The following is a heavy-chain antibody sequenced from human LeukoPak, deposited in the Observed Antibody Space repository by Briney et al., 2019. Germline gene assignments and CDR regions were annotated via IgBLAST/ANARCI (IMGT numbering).Heavy chain of an antibody. CDR2: IYSGGST. Sequence: PGGSLRLSCAASGFTVSSNYMSWVRQAPGKGLEWVSVIYSGGSTYYADSVKGRFTISRDNSKNTLYLQMSSLRAEDTAVYYCARAATFYYFDYWGQGTLVTVSS. V-gene: IGHV3-66*01. J-gene: IGHJ4*02. CDR3: ARAATFYYFDY. D-gene: IGHD5-12*01. CDR1: GFTVSSNY.